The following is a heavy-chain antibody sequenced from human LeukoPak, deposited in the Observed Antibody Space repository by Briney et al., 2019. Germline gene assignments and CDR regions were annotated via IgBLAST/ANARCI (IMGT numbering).Heavy chain of an antibody. V-gene: IGHV3-21*01. D-gene: IGHD4-17*01. Sequence: GGSLRLSCAASGFTFSSYSMNWVRQAPGKGLEWVSSISSSSSYIYYADSVKGRFTISRDNAKNSLYLQMNSLRAEDTAVYYCARGPVTTVTTPRFDPWGQGTLVTVSS. CDR1: GFTFSSYS. CDR3: ARGPVTTVTTPRFDP. CDR2: ISSSSSYI. J-gene: IGHJ5*02.